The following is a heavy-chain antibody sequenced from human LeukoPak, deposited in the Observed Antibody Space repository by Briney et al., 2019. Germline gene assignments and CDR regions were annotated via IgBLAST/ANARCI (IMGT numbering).Heavy chain of an antibody. CDR1: GYTFTSYD. CDR2: MNPNSGNT. Sequence: ASVKVSCKASGYTFTSYDINWVRQATGQGLEWMGWMNPNSGNTGYAQKFQGRVTMTRNTSISTAYMELSSLRSEDTAVYYCARAPPRYGSPTPPNNGYPFDYWGQGTLVTVSS. CDR3: ARAPPRYGSPTPPNNGYPFDY. J-gene: IGHJ4*02. D-gene: IGHD5-12*01. V-gene: IGHV1-8*01.